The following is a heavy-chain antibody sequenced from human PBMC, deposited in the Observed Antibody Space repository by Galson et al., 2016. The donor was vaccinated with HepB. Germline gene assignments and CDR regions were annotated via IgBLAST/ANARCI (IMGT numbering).Heavy chain of an antibody. Sequence: SLRLSCAASGFTFSNYAMSWVRQAPGKGLEWVAVISFDGYNKYYPDSVKGRFTISRDNSRNTLDLQMNSLRTEDTALYYCASGPDYYGSLGGFDYWGQGTLVTVSS. J-gene: IGHJ4*02. CDR3: ASGPDYYGSLGGFDY. CDR2: ISFDGYNK. V-gene: IGHV3-30-3*01. CDR1: GFTFSNYA. D-gene: IGHD3-10*01.